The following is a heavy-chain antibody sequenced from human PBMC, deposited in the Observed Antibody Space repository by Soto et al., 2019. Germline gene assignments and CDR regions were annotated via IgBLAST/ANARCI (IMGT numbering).Heavy chain of an antibody. CDR1: GFTFSTFD. Sequence: EVQPLESGGGLVQPGGSLRLSCAASGFTFSTFDMTWVRQPPGKGLEWVSLIRGSSGSTYYADSVKGRFTISKDMSKTTLYLQMNSLRGEDTALYFCVKGAWLDYWGQGNMVTVSS. J-gene: IGHJ4*02. V-gene: IGHV3-23*01. CDR2: IRGSSGST. CDR3: VKGAWLDY.